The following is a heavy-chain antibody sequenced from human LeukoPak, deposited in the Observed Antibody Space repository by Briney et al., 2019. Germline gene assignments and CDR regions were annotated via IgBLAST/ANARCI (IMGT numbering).Heavy chain of an antibody. Sequence: PGGSLRLSCAASGFTFSSYEMNWVRQAPGKGLEWVTYISSSGSTIYYADSVKGRFTISRDNAKYSLYLQMNSLRAEDTAVYYCARDRTSYSSGWYYFDYWGQGTLVTVSS. CDR3: ARDRTSYSSGWYYFDY. CDR1: GFTFSSYE. CDR2: ISSSGSTI. V-gene: IGHV3-48*03. D-gene: IGHD6-19*01. J-gene: IGHJ4*02.